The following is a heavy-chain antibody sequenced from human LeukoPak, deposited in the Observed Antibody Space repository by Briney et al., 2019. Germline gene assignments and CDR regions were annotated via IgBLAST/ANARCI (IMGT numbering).Heavy chain of an antibody. J-gene: IGHJ5*02. CDR3: VRDGEGVAISVNFWFDP. CDR1: GFTLTNYD. D-gene: IGHD3-10*01. CDR2: MNPINGNT. Sequence: ASVKVSCKASGFTLTNYDINWVRQAPGQGLEWMGWMNPINGNTGYARKFQGRVTMTRDTSISTAYMELRSLTSEDTSIYYCVRDGEGVAISVNFWFDPWGQGTLVTVSS. V-gene: IGHV1-8*01.